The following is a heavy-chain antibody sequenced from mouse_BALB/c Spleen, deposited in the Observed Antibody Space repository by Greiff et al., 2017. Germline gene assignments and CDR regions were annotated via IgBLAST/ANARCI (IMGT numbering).Heavy chain of an antibody. J-gene: IGHJ2*01. V-gene: IGHV14-3*02. Sequence: VQLQQSGAELVKPGASVKLSCTASGFNIKDTYMHWVKQRPEQGLEWIGRIDPANGNTKYDPKFQGKATITADTSSNTAYLQLSSLTSEDTAVYNCARDSSFYYFDYWGQGTTLTVSS. CDR3: ARDSSFYYFDY. CDR1: GFNIKDTY. CDR2: IDPANGNT. D-gene: IGHD1-1*01.